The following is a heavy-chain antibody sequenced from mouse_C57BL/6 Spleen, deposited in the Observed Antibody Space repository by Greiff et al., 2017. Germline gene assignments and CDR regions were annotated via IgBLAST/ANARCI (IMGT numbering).Heavy chain of an antibody. CDR1: GYAFSSYW. J-gene: IGHJ4*01. CDR3: ARSTTVEDYAMDY. V-gene: IGHV1-80*01. D-gene: IGHD1-1*01. Sequence: QVQLQQSGAELVKPGASVKISCKASGYAFSSYWMNWVKQRPGKGLEWIGQIYPGDGDTNYNGKFKGKATLTADKSSSTAYMQLSSLTSEDSAVYFCARSTTVEDYAMDYWGQGTSVTVSS. CDR2: IYPGDGDT.